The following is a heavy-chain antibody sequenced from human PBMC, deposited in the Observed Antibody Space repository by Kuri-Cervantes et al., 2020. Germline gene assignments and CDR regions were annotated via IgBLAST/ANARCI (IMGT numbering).Heavy chain of an antibody. CDR1: GFTFSSYA. CDR2: ISGSGGTT. J-gene: IGHJ3*02. V-gene: IGHV3-23*01. CDR3: AKDMLWLSHDYGDLDAFDI. D-gene: IGHD4-17*01. Sequence: GESLKISCAASGFTFSSYAINWVRQAPGKGLEWVSAISGSGGTTYYADSVKGRFTISRDNSKNTLDLQMNSLRAEDTAVYYCAKDMLWLSHDYGDLDAFDIWGQGTMVTVSS.